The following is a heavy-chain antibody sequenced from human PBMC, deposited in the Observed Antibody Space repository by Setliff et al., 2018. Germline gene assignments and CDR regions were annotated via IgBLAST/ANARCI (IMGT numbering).Heavy chain of an antibody. J-gene: IGHJ4*03. V-gene: IGHV1-46*01. CDR1: GYTFTSYY. D-gene: IGHD1-26*01. CDR3: ARDSXXXXGSDY. CDR2: INPSGDST. Sequence: ASVKVSCKASGYTFTSYYMHWVRQAPGQGLEWMGIINPSGDSTSYAQMFQGRVTITADEXRSPAYMELSSLRSEDTALYYGARDSXXXXGSDYWGPGKXVT.